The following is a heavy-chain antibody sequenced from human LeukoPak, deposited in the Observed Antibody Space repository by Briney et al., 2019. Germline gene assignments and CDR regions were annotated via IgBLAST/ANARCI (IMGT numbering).Heavy chain of an antibody. Sequence: YPSETLSLTCTVSGGSISSYYWSWIRQPPGKGLEWIGYIYYSGSTNYHPSLKSRVTISVDTSKNQFSLKLSSVTAADTAVYYCARHGGAGSGYDFPYYYYGMDVWGQGTTVTVSS. V-gene: IGHV4-59*08. J-gene: IGHJ6*02. CDR2: IYYSGST. CDR3: ARHGGAGSGYDFPYYYYGMDV. CDR1: GGSISSYY. D-gene: IGHD5-12*01.